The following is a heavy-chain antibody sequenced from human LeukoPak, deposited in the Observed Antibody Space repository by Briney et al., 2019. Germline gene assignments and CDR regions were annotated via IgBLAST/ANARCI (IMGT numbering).Heavy chain of an antibody. CDR2: INHSGST. CDR3: AREKSNTNDFWSGLWNYYYYMDV. V-gene: IGHV4-34*01. D-gene: IGHD3-3*01. J-gene: IGHJ6*03. Sequence: PSETLSLTCAVYGGSFSGYYWRWIRQPPGKGLECFGEINHSGSTNHNPPLKSRVTISVDTSKNQFSLKLSSVTAADTAVYYCAREKSNTNDFWSGLWNYYYYMDVWGKGTTVTASS. CDR1: GGSFSGYY.